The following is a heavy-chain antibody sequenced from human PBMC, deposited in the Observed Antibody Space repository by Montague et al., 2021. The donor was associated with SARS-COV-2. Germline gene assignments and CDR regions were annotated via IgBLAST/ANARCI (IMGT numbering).Heavy chain of an antibody. CDR2: IDYSGST. V-gene: IGHV4-59*01. D-gene: IGHD6-19*01. CDR1: GGSLKNYY. J-gene: IGHJ4*02. Sequence: SETLSLTCSVSGGSLKNYYWSWIRQPPGTELEWMGYIDYSGSTNYNPSLRFRLTLSVDTSSNQFSLKLNSLTSADTAVYYCARIHSSGWAYFFDYWGQGTLVSVSS. CDR3: ARIHSSGWAYFFDY.